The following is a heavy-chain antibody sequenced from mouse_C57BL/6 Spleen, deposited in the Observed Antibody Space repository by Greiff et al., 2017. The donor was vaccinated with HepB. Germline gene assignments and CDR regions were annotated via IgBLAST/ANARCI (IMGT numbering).Heavy chain of an antibody. V-gene: IGHV1-81*01. J-gene: IGHJ4*01. CDR3: ARGGYYGSSYYAMDY. CDR1: GYTFTSYG. D-gene: IGHD1-1*01. CDR2: IYPRSGNT. Sequence: QVQLKQSGAELARPGASVKLSCKASGYTFTSYGISWVKQRTGQGLEGIGEIYPRSGNTYYNEKFKGKAKLNADKSSSTAYMELRSLTSEDSAVYFGARGGYYGSSYYAMDYWGQGTSVTVSS.